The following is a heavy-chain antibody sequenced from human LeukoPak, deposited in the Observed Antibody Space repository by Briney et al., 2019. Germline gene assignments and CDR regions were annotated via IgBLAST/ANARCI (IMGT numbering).Heavy chain of an antibody. CDR3: AKDRSRLRFLDPYYYYYGMDV. D-gene: IGHD3-3*01. V-gene: IGHV3-33*06. CDR1: GFTFSSHG. Sequence: GGSLRLSCAASGFTFSSHGMHWVRQAPGKGLEWVAVIWYDGSNKYYADSVKGRFTISRDNSKNTLFLQMNSLRAEDTAVYFCAKDRSRLRFLDPYYYYYGMDVWGQGTTVTVSS. J-gene: IGHJ6*02. CDR2: IWYDGSNK.